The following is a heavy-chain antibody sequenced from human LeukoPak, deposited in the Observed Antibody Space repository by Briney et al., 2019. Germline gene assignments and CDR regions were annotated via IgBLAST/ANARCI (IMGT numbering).Heavy chain of an antibody. Sequence: GGSLRLSCVASGFTFSNYWMSWVRQAPGKGLEWVANIKQDGSEKYYGDSVKGRFTISRDNAKNSLYLQMNSLRAEDTAVYYCARSQGGTMVRGVIPDAFDIWGQGTMVTVSS. D-gene: IGHD3-10*01. CDR3: ARSQGGTMVRGVIPDAFDI. J-gene: IGHJ3*02. CDR2: IKQDGSEK. V-gene: IGHV3-7*01. CDR1: GFTFSNYW.